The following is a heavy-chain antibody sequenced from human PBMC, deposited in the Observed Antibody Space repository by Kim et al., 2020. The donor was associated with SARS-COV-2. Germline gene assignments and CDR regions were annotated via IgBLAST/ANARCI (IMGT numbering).Heavy chain of an antibody. CDR2: ISYDGSNK. Sequence: GGSLRLSCAASGFTFSSYGMHWVRQAPGKGLEWVAVISYDGSNKYYADSVKGRFTISRDNSKNTLYLQMNSLRAEDTAVYYCAKEVPQWQHLRWFDPWG. CDR1: GFTFSSYG. D-gene: IGHD6-13*01. J-gene: IGHJ5*02. V-gene: IGHV3-30*18. CDR3: AKEVPQWQHLRWFDP.